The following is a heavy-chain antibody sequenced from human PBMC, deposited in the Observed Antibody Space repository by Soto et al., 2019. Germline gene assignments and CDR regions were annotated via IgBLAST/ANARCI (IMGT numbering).Heavy chain of an antibody. CDR3: ARGPNWGYRFDS. V-gene: IGHV1-69*06. CDR2: LIPLFGTT. D-gene: IGHD7-27*01. Sequence: QVQLVQSGAEVKKPGSSVKVSCEASGGTFSGHAISWVRQAPGQGPEWMGGLIPLFGTTQHAQNFQDRLTITADKSTSTAYMELTSLRFEDTAISYCARGPNWGYRFDSWGQGTLVNVSS. CDR1: GGTFSGHA. J-gene: IGHJ4*02.